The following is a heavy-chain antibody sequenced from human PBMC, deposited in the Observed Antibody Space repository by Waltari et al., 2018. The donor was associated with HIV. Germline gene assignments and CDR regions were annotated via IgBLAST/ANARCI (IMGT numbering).Heavy chain of an antibody. Sequence: QVQLVQSGAAVQKPGSSVQVSCTASGGTVSNYGLSWVRQAPGQGLEWMGGIIPMFGTAKYAQKFQGRVTITADESTSTAYMEVSSLRHEDTAVYYCARGKDSSSWYHDSHYYGMDVWGQGTTVTVSS. CDR3: ARGKDSSSWYHDSHYYGMDV. CDR1: GGTVSNYG. D-gene: IGHD6-13*01. V-gene: IGHV1-69*01. CDR2: IIPMFGTA. J-gene: IGHJ6*02.